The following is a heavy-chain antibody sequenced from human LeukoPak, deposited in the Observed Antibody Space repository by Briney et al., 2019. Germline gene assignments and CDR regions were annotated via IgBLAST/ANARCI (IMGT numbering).Heavy chain of an antibody. J-gene: IGHJ4*02. CDR2: TYYTGNS. V-gene: IGHV4-61*01. Sequence: SETLSLTCTVSGGSVSSDNYYWTWIRQPPGKGLEWIGCTYYTGNSNYNPSLKSRVTISLDTSKNQFSLKLSSVTAADTAVYYCARGLSPYYYGSGRGFDYWGQGTLVTVSS. CDR3: ARGLSPYYYGSGRGFDY. CDR1: GGSVSSDNYY. D-gene: IGHD3-10*01.